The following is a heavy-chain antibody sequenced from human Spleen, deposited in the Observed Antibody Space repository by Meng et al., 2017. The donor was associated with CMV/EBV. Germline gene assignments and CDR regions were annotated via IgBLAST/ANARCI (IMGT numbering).Heavy chain of an antibody. D-gene: IGHD3-10*01. Sequence: ASVKVSCKASGYTFTGYYMHWVRQAPGQGLEWMGWINPNSGGTNYAQKFQGRVTMTRDTSISTAYMELSRLRSDDTAVYYCARDMVRGVIIARGWFDPWGQGTLVTVS. V-gene: IGHV1-2*02. CDR1: GYTFTGYY. CDR2: INPNSGGT. J-gene: IGHJ5*02. CDR3: ARDMVRGVIIARGWFDP.